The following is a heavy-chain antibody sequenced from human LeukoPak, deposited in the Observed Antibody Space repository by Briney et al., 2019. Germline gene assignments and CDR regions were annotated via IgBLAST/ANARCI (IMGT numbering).Heavy chain of an antibody. CDR3: AKTGMLRRVGYLDV. D-gene: IGHD1-1*01. CDR2: IAYDGNNT. J-gene: IGHJ6*04. V-gene: IGHV3-30*18. Sequence: RSLRLSCVASGFIFSDYGIQWVRQAPGKGLEWVAVIAYDGNNTYYVDSVRGRFTISRDNSKKMVYLEMNSLRVEDTAVYYCAKTGMLRRVGYLDVWGKGTAVIVSS. CDR1: GFIFSDYG.